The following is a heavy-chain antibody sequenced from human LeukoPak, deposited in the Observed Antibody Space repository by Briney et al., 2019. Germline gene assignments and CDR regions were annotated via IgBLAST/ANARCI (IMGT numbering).Heavy chain of an antibody. D-gene: IGHD2-2*01. CDR1: GFTFSDYY. CDR3: ARDRYCISTSCNYYYGMDV. J-gene: IGHJ6*02. Sequence: PAGSLTLSCAASGFTFSDYYRSWIRQAPGKGLEWVSYISSSSSYTNYADSVKGRFTISRDNAKNSLYLQMNSLRAEDTAVYYCARDRYCISTSCNYYYGMDVWGQGTTVTVSS. CDR2: ISSSSSYT. V-gene: IGHV3-11*05.